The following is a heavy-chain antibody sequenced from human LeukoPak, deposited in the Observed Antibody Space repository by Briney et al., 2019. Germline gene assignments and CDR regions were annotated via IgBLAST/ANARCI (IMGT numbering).Heavy chain of an antibody. Sequence: SETLSLTCSVSGFSIGGGDYWGWLRQPPGKVLEWLGSIYHSGKTDYNPSLKSRVTISVDTAKNKFFLRLGSVTAADTAVYYCARIVQITGTIPHWGQGSLVTVSS. CDR1: GFSIGGGDY. J-gene: IGHJ4*02. V-gene: IGHV4-38-2*02. CDR3: ARIVQITGTIPH. D-gene: IGHD1-1*01. CDR2: IYHSGKT.